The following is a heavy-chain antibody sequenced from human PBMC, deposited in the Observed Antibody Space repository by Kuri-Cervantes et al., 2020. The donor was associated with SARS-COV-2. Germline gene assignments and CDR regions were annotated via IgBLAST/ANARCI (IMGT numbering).Heavy chain of an antibody. CDR1: GFMFNDYA. CDR2: ISGDGGST. CDR3: ARGGGIAAAPSGY. V-gene: IGHV3-23*01. Sequence: GESLKISCRASGFMFNDYAMSWVRQAPGKGLEWVSGISGDGGSTYYADSVKGRFTISRDNSKNTLYLQMNSLRAEDTAVYYCARGGGIAAAPSGYWGQGTLVTVSS. J-gene: IGHJ4*02. D-gene: IGHD6-13*01.